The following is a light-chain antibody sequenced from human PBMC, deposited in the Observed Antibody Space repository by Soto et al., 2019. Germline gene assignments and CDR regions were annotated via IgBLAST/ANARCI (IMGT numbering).Light chain of an antibody. CDR1: QDVSSY. J-gene: IGKJ2*01. V-gene: IGKV1-33*01. Sequence: DIQMTQSPSSLSASVGDRVTITCQASQDVSSYLNWYQQKPGKAPKLLIYDTSNLEPGVPSRFSGSGSGTHYILTISSLQPEDIGAYYCQQYDAFGQGTKLEIK. CDR2: DTS. CDR3: QQYDA.